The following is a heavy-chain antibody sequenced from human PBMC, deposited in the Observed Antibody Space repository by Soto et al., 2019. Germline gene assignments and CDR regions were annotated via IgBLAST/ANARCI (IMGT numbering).Heavy chain of an antibody. CDR3: AGTQQLVRSLRPYYMDV. D-gene: IGHD6-6*01. CDR1: GGSISSYY. CDR2: IYYSGST. Sequence: SETLSLTCTVSGGSISSYYWSWIRQPPGKGLEWIGYIYYSGSTNYNPSLKSRVTISVDTSKNQFSLKLSSVTASDTAVYYCAGTQQLVRSLRPYYMDVWGKGTTVTVSS. V-gene: IGHV4-59*08. J-gene: IGHJ6*03.